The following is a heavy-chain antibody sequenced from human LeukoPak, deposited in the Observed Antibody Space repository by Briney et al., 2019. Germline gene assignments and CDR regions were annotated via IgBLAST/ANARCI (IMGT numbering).Heavy chain of an antibody. CDR2: ISGSGGST. D-gene: IGHD2-21*02. Sequence: GGSLRLSCAASGFTFSSYAMSWVRQAPGKGPEWVSAISGSGGSTYYADSVKGRFTISRDNSKNTLYLQMNSLRAEDTAVYYCAKAGGHIVVVTATLYWGQGTLVAVSS. CDR3: AKAGGHIVVVTATLY. J-gene: IGHJ4*02. CDR1: GFTFSSYA. V-gene: IGHV3-23*01.